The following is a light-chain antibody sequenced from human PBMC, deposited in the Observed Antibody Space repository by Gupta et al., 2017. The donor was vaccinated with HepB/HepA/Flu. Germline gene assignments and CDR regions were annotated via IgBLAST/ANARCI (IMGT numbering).Light chain of an antibody. CDR3: ATWDDSLSGLE. CDR2: RNN. V-gene: IGLV1-47*01. CDR1: SSNIRNNY. Sequence: QSVLTQPPSASGTPGQRVTISCSGSSSNIRNNYVFWYQKFPGTAPKLLIYRNNQRPSGVPDRFSGSKSGTSASLAISGLRSEDEADYYCATWDDSLSGLEFGGGTKVTVL. J-gene: IGLJ3*02.